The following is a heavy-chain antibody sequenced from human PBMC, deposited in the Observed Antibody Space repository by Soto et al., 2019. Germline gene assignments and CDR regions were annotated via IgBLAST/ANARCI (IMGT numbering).Heavy chain of an antibody. V-gene: IGHV3-48*02. Sequence: GGSLRLSCAASGFTFSAYSMNWVRQAPGKGLEWVSFISPSATTMYFADSVKGRFTVSRDNDRNSLYLQMNSLRDEDTAVYYCARRYCSSTRCYSDYWGQGTLVTVSS. CDR1: GFTFSAYS. CDR3: ARRYCSSTRCYSDY. CDR2: ISPSATTM. D-gene: IGHD2-2*01. J-gene: IGHJ4*02.